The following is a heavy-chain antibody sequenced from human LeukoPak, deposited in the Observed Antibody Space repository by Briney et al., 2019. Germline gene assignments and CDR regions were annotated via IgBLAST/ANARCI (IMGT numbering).Heavy chain of an antibody. D-gene: IGHD3-22*01. J-gene: IGHJ4*02. Sequence: SETLSLTCTVSGGSISSSSYYWGWIRQPPGKGLEWIGSIYHSGSTYYNPSLKSRVTISVDTSKNQFSLKLSSVTAADTAVYYCARDFPHRAMIVVVTPRPLFDYWGQGTLVTVSS. CDR1: GGSISSSSYY. CDR3: ARDFPHRAMIVVVTPRPLFDY. CDR2: IYHSGST. V-gene: IGHV4-39*07.